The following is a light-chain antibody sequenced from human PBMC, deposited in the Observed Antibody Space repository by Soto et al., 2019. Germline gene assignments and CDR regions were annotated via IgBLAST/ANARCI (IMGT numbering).Light chain of an antibody. CDR1: LRISSD. Sequence: DIQMTQSPSSLSASVGDRDTITCRASLRISSDLNWYQQKPGKAPKVLIFGASSLQSGVPSRFSGSGSGTDFTLTISSLQPEDCATYYCQQSYTTPRTFGQGTKLEI. J-gene: IGKJ2*01. CDR2: GAS. CDR3: QQSYTTPRT. V-gene: IGKV1-39*01.